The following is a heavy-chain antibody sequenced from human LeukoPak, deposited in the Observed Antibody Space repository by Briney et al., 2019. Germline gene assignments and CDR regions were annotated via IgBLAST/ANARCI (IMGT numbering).Heavy chain of an antibody. J-gene: IGHJ1*01. CDR3: ARHSSGWYKYFQH. Sequence: PSETLSLTCTVSGDSISSYYWSWIRQPPGKGLEWIGYIYYSGSTNYYPSFKSRVTISVETSKNQLSLKLSSVTAADTAVYYCARHSSGWYKYFQHWGQGALVTVSS. CDR2: IYYSGST. V-gene: IGHV4-59*01. D-gene: IGHD6-19*01. CDR1: GDSISSYY.